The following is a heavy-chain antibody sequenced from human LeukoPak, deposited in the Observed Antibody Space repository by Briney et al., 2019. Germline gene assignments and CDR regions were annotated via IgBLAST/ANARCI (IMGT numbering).Heavy chain of an antibody. CDR2: IRYDGSNK. Sequence: PGGSLRLSCAASGFTFSSYGMHWVRQAPGKGLEWVAFIRYDGSNKYYADSVKGRFTISRDNSKNTLYLQMNSLRAEDTAVYYCAKADYGSGSDTAMDVWGKGTMVTISS. V-gene: IGHV3-30*02. CDR1: GFTFSSYG. D-gene: IGHD3-10*01. J-gene: IGHJ6*03. CDR3: AKADYGSGSDTAMDV.